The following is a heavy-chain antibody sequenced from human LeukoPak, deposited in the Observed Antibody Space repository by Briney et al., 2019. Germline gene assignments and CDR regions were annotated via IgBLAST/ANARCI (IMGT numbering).Heavy chain of an antibody. Sequence: ESGPTLVNPTQTLTLTCTFSGFSLSTTGMCVSWVRQPPGKAPEWFARIDSDDDKYYSISLKTRLTISKDTSKNQVVLTMTNMDPVDTATYYCARSRGYYYDFANFDYWGQGTLVTVSS. CDR1: GFSLSTTGMC. D-gene: IGHD3-22*01. CDR3: ARSRGYYYDFANFDY. J-gene: IGHJ4*02. V-gene: IGHV2-70*11. CDR2: IDSDDDK.